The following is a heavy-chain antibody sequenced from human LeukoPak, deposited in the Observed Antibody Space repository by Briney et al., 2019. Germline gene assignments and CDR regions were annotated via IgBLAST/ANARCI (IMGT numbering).Heavy chain of an antibody. CDR1: GYTFTNYG. D-gene: IGHD6-13*01. Sequence: ASVKVSCKASGYTFTNYGISWVRQAPGQGLDWMGWISAYNGNKVYAQELQGRVTMTTDTSTSTAYMELRSLRSDDTAVYYCARDQGQQLVPLYYGMDVWGQGTTVTVSS. V-gene: IGHV1-18*01. CDR3: ARDQGQQLVPLYYGMDV. CDR2: ISAYNGNK. J-gene: IGHJ6*02.